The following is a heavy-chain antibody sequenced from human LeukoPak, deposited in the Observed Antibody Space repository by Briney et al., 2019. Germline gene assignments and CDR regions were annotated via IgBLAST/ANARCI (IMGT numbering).Heavy chain of an antibody. V-gene: IGHV3-74*01. Sequence: GGSLRLSRAASGFTFSSYWMHWVRQAPGKGLVWASRINSDGSSTSYAASVKGRFTISRDNAKNTLYLQMNSLRAEDTAVYYCARDDPRVGLHWGQGTLVTVSS. CDR3: ARDDPRVGLH. CDR1: GFTFSSYW. D-gene: IGHD5-12*01. J-gene: IGHJ4*02. CDR2: INSDGSST.